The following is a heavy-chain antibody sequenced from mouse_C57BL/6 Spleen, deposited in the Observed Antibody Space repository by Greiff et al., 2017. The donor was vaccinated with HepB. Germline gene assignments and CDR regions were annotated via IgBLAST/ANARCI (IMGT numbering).Heavy chain of an antibody. CDR3: ARSYYDYGYAMDY. CDR1: GYTFTDHT. J-gene: IGHJ4*01. V-gene: IGHV1-78*01. CDR2: IYPRDGST. Sequence: VQLQQSDAELVKPGASVKISCKVSGYTFTDHTIHWMKQRPEQGLEWIGYIYPRDGSTKYNEKFKGKAPLTADKSSSTAYMQLNSLTSEDSAVYCCARSYYDYGYAMDYWGQGTSVTVSS. D-gene: IGHD2-4*01.